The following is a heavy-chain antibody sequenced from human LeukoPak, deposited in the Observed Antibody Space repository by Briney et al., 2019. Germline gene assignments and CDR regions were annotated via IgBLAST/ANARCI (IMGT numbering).Heavy chain of an antibody. CDR2: IYHTGGT. CDR1: GYSISSGYY. Sequence: PSETLSLTCTVSGYSISSGYYWGWIRQPPGKGLEWIGSIYHTGGTYYNPSLKSRVTISVDSSKNQFSLKLSSVTAADTAVYYCAREGLQRNWFDPWGQGTLVTVSS. V-gene: IGHV4-38-2*02. CDR3: AREGLQRNWFDP. D-gene: IGHD2-15*01. J-gene: IGHJ5*02.